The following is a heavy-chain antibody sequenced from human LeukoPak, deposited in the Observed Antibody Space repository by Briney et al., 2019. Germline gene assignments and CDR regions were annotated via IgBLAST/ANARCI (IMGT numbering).Heavy chain of an antibody. CDR2: INHSGST. CDR1: GGSFSGYY. D-gene: IGHD1-26*01. V-gene: IGHV4-34*01. CDR3: ARGGDLLFDY. Sequence: PSETLSLTCAVYGGSFSGYYWSWIRQPPGKGLEWIGEINHSGSTNYNPSLKSRVTISVDTSKNQFSLKLSSVTAADTAVYYCARGGDLLFDYWGQGTLVTVSS. J-gene: IGHJ4*02.